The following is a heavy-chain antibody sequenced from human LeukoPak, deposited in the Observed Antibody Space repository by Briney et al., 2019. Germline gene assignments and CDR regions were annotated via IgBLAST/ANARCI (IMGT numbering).Heavy chain of an antibody. V-gene: IGHV1-46*01. CDR3: ARDNDFDY. CDR1: GYTFTGYY. CDR2: IYPGGGST. Sequence: ASVTVSCKASGYTFTGYYMHWVRQAPGQGLEWMGLIYPGGGSTIYAQKFQGRVTMTRDMSTSTVYMELSSLRSEDTAVYYCARDNDFDYWGQGTLVTVSS. D-gene: IGHD2-8*01. J-gene: IGHJ4*02.